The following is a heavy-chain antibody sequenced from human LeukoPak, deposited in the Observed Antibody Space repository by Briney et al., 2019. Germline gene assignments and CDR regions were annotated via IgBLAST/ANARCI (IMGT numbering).Heavy chain of an antibody. CDR1: GFVFSSYW. Sequence: GGSLRLSCAASGFVFSSYWMSWVRQAPGRGLEWVANIKHDGSGKYYVDSVKDRFTISRDNAKNSMYLHMNSLRAEDTAVYYCASYCSGGSCCDYWGRGTLVTVSS. V-gene: IGHV3-7*05. D-gene: IGHD2-15*01. CDR2: IKHDGSGK. J-gene: IGHJ4*02. CDR3: ASYCSGGSCCDY.